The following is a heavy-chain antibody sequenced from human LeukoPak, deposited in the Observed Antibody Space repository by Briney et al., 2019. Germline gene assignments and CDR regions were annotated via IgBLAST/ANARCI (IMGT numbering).Heavy chain of an antibody. V-gene: IGHV3-30*18. CDR3: AKVQLERRELLPNFDY. Sequence: GGSLRLSCAASGFTFSSYSMNWVRQAPGKGLEWVAVMSYAGRNTYYADSVKGRFTISRDNSKNTLYLQMNSLRVEDTAVYYCAKVQLERRELLPNFDYWGQGTLVTVSS. D-gene: IGHD1-1*01. J-gene: IGHJ4*02. CDR2: MSYAGRNT. CDR1: GFTFSSYS.